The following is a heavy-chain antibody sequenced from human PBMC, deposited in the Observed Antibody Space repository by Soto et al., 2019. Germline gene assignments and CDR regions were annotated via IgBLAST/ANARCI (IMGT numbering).Heavy chain of an antibody. Sequence: SETLSLTCTVSGGSIGSSSDYWGWIRQPPGKGLEWIGSIYYSGSTYYNPSLKSRVTISVDTSKNQFSLKLSSVTAADTAVYYCARVRAVAGFYYYYGMDVWGQGTTVTVSS. CDR1: GGSIGSSSDY. V-gene: IGHV4-39*01. D-gene: IGHD6-19*01. CDR2: IYYSGST. CDR3: ARVRAVAGFYYYYGMDV. J-gene: IGHJ6*02.